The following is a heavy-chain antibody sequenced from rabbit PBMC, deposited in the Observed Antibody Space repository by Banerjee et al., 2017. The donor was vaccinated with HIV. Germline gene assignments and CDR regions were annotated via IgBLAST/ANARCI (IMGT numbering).Heavy chain of an antibody. CDR3: ARDLAGVIGWNFNL. CDR2: IYAGSGDIT. CDR1: GFSFSSSFW. J-gene: IGHJ4*01. Sequence: QQQLEESGGDLVKPGASLTLTCTASGFSFSSSFWIWWVRQAPGKGLEWIACIYAGSGDITYYASWAKGRFTISKTSSTTVTLQMTSLTAADTATYFCARDLAGVIGWNFNLWGQGTLVTVS. D-gene: IGHD4-1*01. V-gene: IGHV1S45*01.